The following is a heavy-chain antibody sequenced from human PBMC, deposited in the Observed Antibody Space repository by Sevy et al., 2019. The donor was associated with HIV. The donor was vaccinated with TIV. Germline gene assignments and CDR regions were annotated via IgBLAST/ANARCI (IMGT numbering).Heavy chain of an antibody. V-gene: IGHV1-24*01. D-gene: IGHD3-22*01. CDR1: GYTLTELS. Sequence: ASVKVSGKVSGYTLTELSMHWVRQAPGKGLEWMGSFDPEDGETIYQQKFQGRVTLTEDTSTETAYMQLSSLRSEDTAVYYYATTKDYYDSRCYPFDYWGQGTLVTVSS. CDR2: FDPEDGET. J-gene: IGHJ4*02. CDR3: ATTKDYYDSRCYPFDY.